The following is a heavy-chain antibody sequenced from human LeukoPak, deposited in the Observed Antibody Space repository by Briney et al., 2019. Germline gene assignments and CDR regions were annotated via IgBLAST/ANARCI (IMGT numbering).Heavy chain of an antibody. CDR1: GGSISSYY. CDR2: IYYSGST. Sequence: SETLSLTCTVSGGSISSYYWSWIRQPPGKGLEWIGYIYYSGSTNYNPSLKSRVTISVDTSKNQFSLELSSVTAADTAVYYCARDSSYYYYGMDVWGQGTTVTVSS. J-gene: IGHJ6*02. CDR3: ARDSSYYYYGMDV. V-gene: IGHV4-59*01.